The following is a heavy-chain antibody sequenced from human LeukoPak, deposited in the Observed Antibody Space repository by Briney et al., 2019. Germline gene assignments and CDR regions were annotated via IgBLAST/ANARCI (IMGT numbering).Heavy chain of an antibody. Sequence: ASVKVSCKASGYTFTNYALHWVRQAPGQRLEWMGWINAGNGNTKYSQKFQGRVTITRDTSASTAYMELSSLRSEDTAVYYCARDLGDCGGDCYLDAFDIWGQGTMVTVSS. J-gene: IGHJ3*02. D-gene: IGHD2-21*02. CDR3: ARDLGDCGGDCYLDAFDI. CDR2: INAGNGNT. V-gene: IGHV1-3*01. CDR1: GYTFTNYA.